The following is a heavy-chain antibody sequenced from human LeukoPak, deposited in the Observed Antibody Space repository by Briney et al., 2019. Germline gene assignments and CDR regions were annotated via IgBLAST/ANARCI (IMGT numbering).Heavy chain of an antibody. CDR1: GGSISSYY. CDR2: IYYSGST. J-gene: IGHJ5*02. V-gene: IGHV4-59*08. D-gene: IGHD2-15*01. Sequence: SETLSLTCTVSGGSISSYYWSWIRQPPGKGLEWIGYIYYSGSTSHNPSLKSRVTISVDTSKNQFSLKLSSVTAADTAVYYCARLHCSGGSCYSASEGNWFDPWGQGTLVTVSS. CDR3: ARLHCSGGSCYSASEGNWFDP.